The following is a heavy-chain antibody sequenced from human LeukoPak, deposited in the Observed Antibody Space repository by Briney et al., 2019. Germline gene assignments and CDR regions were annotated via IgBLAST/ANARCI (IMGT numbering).Heavy chain of an antibody. CDR3: ARESVTQHYYYGMDV. D-gene: IGHD4-23*01. CDR1: GFTVSSNY. Sequence: GGFLRLSCAASGFTVSSNYMSWVRQAPGKGLEWVSVIYSSGSTYYADSVKGRFTISRHNSKNTLYLQMNSLRAEDTAVYYCARESVTQHYYYGMDVWGQGTTVTVSS. J-gene: IGHJ6*02. CDR2: IYSSGST. V-gene: IGHV3-53*04.